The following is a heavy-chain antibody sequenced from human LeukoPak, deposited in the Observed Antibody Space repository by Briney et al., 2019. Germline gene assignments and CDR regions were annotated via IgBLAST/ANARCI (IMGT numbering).Heavy chain of an antibody. V-gene: IGHV3-48*04. CDR2: ISGGSDTR. J-gene: IGHJ4*02. Sequence: GGSLRLSCAASGFTFSSYSMNWVRQSPGKGLEWLSYISGGSDTRYHADSLKGRFTISRDNAKNSLYLQMNSLSAEDMALYYCVAGWGWLPDYWGRGTLVTVSS. CDR3: VAGWGWLPDY. CDR1: GFTFSSYS. D-gene: IGHD3-16*01.